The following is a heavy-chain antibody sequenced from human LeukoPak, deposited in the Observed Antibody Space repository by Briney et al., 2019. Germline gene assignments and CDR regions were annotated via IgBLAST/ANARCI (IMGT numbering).Heavy chain of an antibody. CDR3: ARTASAYYDSRGFDY. Sequence: GGSLRLSCAASGFTFDDYGMSGLRQAPGKGLEWVSGINWNGGSTGYADSVKGRFTISRDNAKNSLYLQMNSLRAEDTALYHCARTASAYYDSRGFDYWGQGTLVTVSS. J-gene: IGHJ4*02. CDR2: INWNGGST. D-gene: IGHD3-22*01. CDR1: GFTFDDYG. V-gene: IGHV3-20*01.